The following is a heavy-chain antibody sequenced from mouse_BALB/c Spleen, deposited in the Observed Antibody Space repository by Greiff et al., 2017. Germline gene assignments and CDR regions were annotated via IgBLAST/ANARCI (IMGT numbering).Heavy chain of an antibody. Sequence: VQLQQSGPGLVKPSQSLSLTCTVTGYSITSDYAWNWIRQFPGNKLEWMGYISYSGSTSYNPSLKSRISITRDTSKNQFFLQLNSVTTEDTATYYCARSHYGSSYDYWGQGTTLTVSS. J-gene: IGHJ2*01. CDR2: ISYSGST. V-gene: IGHV3-2*02. D-gene: IGHD1-1*01. CDR3: ARSHYGSSYDY. CDR1: GYSITSDYA.